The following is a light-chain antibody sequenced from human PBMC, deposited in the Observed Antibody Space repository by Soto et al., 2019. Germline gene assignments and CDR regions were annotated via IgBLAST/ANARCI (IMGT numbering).Light chain of an antibody. Sequence: IVMTQSPATLSVSPGERTTISCRASQSISSNLAWYQQKPCQPPSLLVYGASTTASGIPARFSGSVSGTEFPLTISSLQSEDFAVYYCQQYSSWPLTFGGGTKV. CDR1: QSISSN. CDR2: GAS. V-gene: IGKV3-15*01. J-gene: IGKJ4*01. CDR3: QQYSSWPLT.